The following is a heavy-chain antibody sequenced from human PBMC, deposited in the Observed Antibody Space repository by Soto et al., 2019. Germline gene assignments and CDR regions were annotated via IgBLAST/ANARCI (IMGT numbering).Heavy chain of an antibody. Sequence: GGALGLSCAASGFTFSNYAMNWVRQAPGKGLEWVSAISGSGGSTYYADSVKGRFTISRDNAKNTLYLQMNSLRAEDTAVYYCAKDGAYYYDSSGYFYFQHWGQGTLVTVSS. CDR1: GFTFSNYA. D-gene: IGHD3-22*01. CDR2: ISGSGGST. V-gene: IGHV3-23*01. CDR3: AKDGAYYYDSSGYFYFQH. J-gene: IGHJ1*01.